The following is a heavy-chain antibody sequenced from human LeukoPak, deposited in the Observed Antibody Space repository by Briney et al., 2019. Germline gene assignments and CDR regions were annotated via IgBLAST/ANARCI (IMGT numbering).Heavy chain of an antibody. D-gene: IGHD6-13*01. CDR3: ARPPGIAAAWFDP. V-gene: IGHV4-39*02. CDR2: IDNSGST. CDR1: GGSISSSSYN. J-gene: IGHJ5*02. Sequence: SETLSLTCTVSGGSISSSSYNWGWIRQPPGEGLEWIGSIDNSGSTYYNPSLKSRVTISVDTSKDHLSLKLSSVTAADTAVYYCARPPGIAAAWFDPWGQGTLVSVSS.